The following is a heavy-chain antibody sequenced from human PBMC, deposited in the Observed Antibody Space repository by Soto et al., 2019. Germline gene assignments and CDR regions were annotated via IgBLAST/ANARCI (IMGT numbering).Heavy chain of an antibody. Sequence: EVQLVESGGGLVQPGGSLRLSCAASEFTFSGRSVHWVRQAPGKGLVWVSGIASVGTDSTYADSVKGRFTSSRDNAKNTVYLQMNSLRVEDTAVYYCARGWFGPDVWGKGTTVTVSS. V-gene: IGHV3-74*03. J-gene: IGHJ6*03. CDR1: EFTFSGRS. D-gene: IGHD3-10*01. CDR3: ARGWFGPDV. CDR2: IASVGTDS.